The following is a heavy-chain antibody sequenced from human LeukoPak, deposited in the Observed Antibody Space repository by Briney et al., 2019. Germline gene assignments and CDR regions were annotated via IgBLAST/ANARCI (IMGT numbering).Heavy chain of an antibody. CDR3: ATNPTVGARAGYYYYYMDV. J-gene: IGHJ6*03. D-gene: IGHD1-26*01. Sequence: ASVKVSCKASGYTFTSYHMHWVRQAPGQGLEWMGIINPSGGSTSYAQKFQGRVTMTRDMSTSTVYMELSSLRSEDTAVYYCATNPTVGARAGYYYYYMDVWGKGTTVTVSS. CDR2: INPSGGST. CDR1: GYTFTSYH. V-gene: IGHV1-46*01.